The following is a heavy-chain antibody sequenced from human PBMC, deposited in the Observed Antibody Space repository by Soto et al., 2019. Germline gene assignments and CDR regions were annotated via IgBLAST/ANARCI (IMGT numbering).Heavy chain of an antibody. CDR3: ANGGWSSYCSSTSCYHYFDY. CDR2: ISGSGGST. Sequence: PVGSLRLSCAASGFTFSSYAMSWVRQAPGKGLEWVSAISGSGGSTYYADSVKGRFTISRDNSKNTLYLQMNSLRAEDTAVYYCANGGWSSYCSSTSCYHYFDYWGQGTLVTVSS. J-gene: IGHJ4*02. V-gene: IGHV3-23*01. D-gene: IGHD2-2*01. CDR1: GFTFSSYA.